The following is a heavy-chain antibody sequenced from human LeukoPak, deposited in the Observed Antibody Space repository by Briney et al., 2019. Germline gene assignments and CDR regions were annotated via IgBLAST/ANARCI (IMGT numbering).Heavy chain of an antibody. V-gene: IGHV3-72*01. Sequence: GGSLRLSCVASGSTFSDHYMDWVRQAPGKGLEWVARIRNRARGYTTDYAASAKGRFTISRDDSEGSLYLQMNSLQTEDTAVYYCATETKDSGAYYYFDYWGQGALVTVSP. CDR1: GSTFSDHY. J-gene: IGHJ4*02. CDR2: IRNRARGYTT. CDR3: ATETKDSGAYYYFDY. D-gene: IGHD2-15*01.